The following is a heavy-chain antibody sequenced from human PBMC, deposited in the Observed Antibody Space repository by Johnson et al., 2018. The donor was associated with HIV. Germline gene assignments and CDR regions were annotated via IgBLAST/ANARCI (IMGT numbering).Heavy chain of an antibody. D-gene: IGHD5-24*01. CDR3: ARDHSRDEAFDI. J-gene: IGHJ3*02. CDR1: GFTVSTNY. V-gene: IGHV3-66*01. Sequence: VQLVESGGGLVQPGGSLRLSCAVSGFTVSTNYMSWVRQTPGKGLEWVSVIYSGGSTYYADSVKGRFTISRDNSKNTLYLQMNSLRAEDTAVYYCARDHSRDEAFDIWGQGTMVTVSS. CDR2: IYSGGST.